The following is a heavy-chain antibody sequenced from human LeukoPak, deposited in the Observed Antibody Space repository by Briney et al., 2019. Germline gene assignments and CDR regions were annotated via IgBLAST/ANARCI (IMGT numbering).Heavy chain of an antibody. CDR3: ARVRRGYSGYENFDY. CDR1: GFTFSSYT. Sequence: PGGSLRLSCAASGFTFSSYTMAWIRQPPGKGLEWIGEINHSGSTNYNPSLKSRVTISVDTSKNQFSLKLSSVTAADTAVYYCARVRRGYSGYENFDYWGQGTLVTVSS. V-gene: IGHV4-34*01. D-gene: IGHD5-12*01. J-gene: IGHJ4*02. CDR2: INHSGST.